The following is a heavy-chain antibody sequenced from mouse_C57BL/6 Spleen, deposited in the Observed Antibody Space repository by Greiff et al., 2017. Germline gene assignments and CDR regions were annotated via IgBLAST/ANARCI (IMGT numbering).Heavy chain of an antibody. V-gene: IGHV5-17*01. J-gene: IGHJ1*03. CDR2: ISSGSSTI. Sequence: EVKVVESGGGLVKPGGSLKLSCAASGFTFSDYGMHWVRQAPEKGLEWVAYISSGSSTIYYADTVKGRFTISRDNAKNTLFLQMTSLRSEDTAMYYCARDYYCSKGVWGTGTTVTVSS. CDR3: ARDYYCSKGV. D-gene: IGHD1-1*01. CDR1: GFTFSDYG.